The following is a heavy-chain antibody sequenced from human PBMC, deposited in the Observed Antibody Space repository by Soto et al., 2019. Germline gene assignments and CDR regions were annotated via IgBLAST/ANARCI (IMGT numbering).Heavy chain of an antibody. Sequence: VGSLRLSCAASGFTFSSYGMHWVRQAPGKGLEWVAVIWYDGSNKYYADSVKGRFTISRDNSKNTLYLQMNSLRAEDTAVYYCARGGYCSGGSCYRQGYFDYWGQGTLVTVSS. CDR3: ARGGYCSGGSCYRQGYFDY. CDR2: IWYDGSNK. CDR1: GFTFSSYG. J-gene: IGHJ4*02. D-gene: IGHD2-15*01. V-gene: IGHV3-33*01.